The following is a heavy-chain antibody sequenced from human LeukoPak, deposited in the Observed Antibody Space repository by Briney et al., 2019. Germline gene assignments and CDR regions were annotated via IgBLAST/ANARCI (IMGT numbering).Heavy chain of an antibody. CDR3: TTDRAPRITIFGVVITHAFDI. D-gene: IGHD3-3*01. V-gene: IGHV3-15*01. CDR1: GFTFSNAW. Sequence: GGSLRLSCAASGFTFSNAWMSWVRQAPGKGLEWVGRIKSKTDGGTTDYAAPVKGRFTISRDDSKNTLYLQMNSLKTEDTAVYYCTTDRAPRITIFGVVITHAFDIWGQGTMVTVSS. J-gene: IGHJ3*02. CDR2: IKSKTDGGTT.